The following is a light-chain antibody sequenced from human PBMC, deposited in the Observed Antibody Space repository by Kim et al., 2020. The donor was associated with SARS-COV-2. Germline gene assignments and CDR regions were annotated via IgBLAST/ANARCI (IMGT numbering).Light chain of an antibody. CDR1: QSVSSN. V-gene: IGKV3-15*01. CDR2: GAS. Sequence: SPGDRATLPCRASQSVSSNLAWYQQKPGQAPSLLIYGASPRATGIPARFSGSGSGPAFTLTISSLQSEDFAVYYCQQYNNWPPWTFGQGTKVDIK. CDR3: QQYNNWPPWT. J-gene: IGKJ1*01.